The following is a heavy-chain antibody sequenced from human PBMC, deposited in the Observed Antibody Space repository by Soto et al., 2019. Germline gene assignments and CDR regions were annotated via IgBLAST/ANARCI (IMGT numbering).Heavy chain of an antibody. J-gene: IGHJ4*02. D-gene: IGHD1-26*01. CDR2: ISAYNGNT. CDR3: ARREVGTTLDFEH. Sequence: QVQLVQSGAEVKKPGASVKVSCKASGYTFSSYGISWVRQAPGQGLEWMGWISAYNGNTKYAQKLQGRVTMTTDTSTSTAYLELRRLISDDTAVYYCARREVGTTLDFEHWGQGTLVTVSS. CDR1: GYTFSSYG. V-gene: IGHV1-18*01.